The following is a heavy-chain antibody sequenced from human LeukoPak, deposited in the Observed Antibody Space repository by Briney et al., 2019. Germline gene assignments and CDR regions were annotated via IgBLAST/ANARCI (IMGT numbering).Heavy chain of an antibody. D-gene: IGHD3-10*01. CDR3: ARDAFYSSGTYFDY. Sequence: PGRSLRLSCAASGFTFSGSAIHWVRQAPGKGLEWVSVISRDGSGTYYADSVKGRFTISRDNSKNTVYLQMNSLEPDDTAVYYCARDAFYSSGTYFDYWGQGPLVTVSS. CDR1: GFTFSGSA. J-gene: IGHJ4*02. V-gene: IGHV3-30*04. CDR2: ISRDGSGT.